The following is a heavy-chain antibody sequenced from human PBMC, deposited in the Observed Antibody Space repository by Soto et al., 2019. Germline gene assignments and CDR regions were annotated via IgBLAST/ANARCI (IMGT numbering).Heavy chain of an antibody. CDR3: ARETGGFFDI. CDR2: FYYSGNI. J-gene: IGHJ3*02. CDR1: GGSISSYY. V-gene: IGHV4-59*01. Sequence: QVQLQESGPGLVKPSETLSLTCTVSGGSISSYYWSWIRQPPGKGLEWIGHFYYSGNINYNPSLKSRVTISADTSKNQLSLELSSVTTADSAVYHCARETGGFFDIWGQRTMVTVSS. D-gene: IGHD1-26*01.